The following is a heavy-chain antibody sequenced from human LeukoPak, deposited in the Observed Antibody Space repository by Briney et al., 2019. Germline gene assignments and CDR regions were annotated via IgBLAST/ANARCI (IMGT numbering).Heavy chain of an antibody. V-gene: IGHV3-30*18. CDR2: ISYDGSNK. D-gene: IGHD5-18*01. CDR1: GFTFSSYG. Sequence: PGGSLRLSCAASGFTFSSYGMHWVRQAPGKGLEWVAVISYDGSNKYYADSVKGRFTISRDNSKNTLYLQMNSLRAEDTAVYYCAKDYRGYTSGYFDYWGQGTLVTVSS. J-gene: IGHJ4*02. CDR3: AKDYRGYTSGYFDY.